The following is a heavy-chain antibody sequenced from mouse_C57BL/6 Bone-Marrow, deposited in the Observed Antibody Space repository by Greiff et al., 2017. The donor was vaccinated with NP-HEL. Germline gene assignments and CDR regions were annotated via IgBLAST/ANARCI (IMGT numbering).Heavy chain of an antibody. CDR1: GYAFSSSW. D-gene: IGHD1-1*01. Sequence: QVQLQQSGPELVKPGASVKISCKASGYAFSSSWMNWVKQRPGKGLEWIGRIYPGDGDTNYNGKFKGKATLTADKSSSPAYMQLSSLTSEDSAVYFCARSEGSSAWFAYWGQGTLVTVSA. CDR2: IYPGDGDT. V-gene: IGHV1-82*01. CDR3: ARSEGSSAWFAY. J-gene: IGHJ3*01.